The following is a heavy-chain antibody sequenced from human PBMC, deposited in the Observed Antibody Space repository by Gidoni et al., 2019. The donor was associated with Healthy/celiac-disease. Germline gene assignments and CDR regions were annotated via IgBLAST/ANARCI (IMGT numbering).Heavy chain of an antibody. V-gene: IGHV4-39*01. Sequence: QLQLQESGPGLVKPSETLSLTCTVSGGSISSSSYYWGWIRQPPGKGLEWIGSIYYSGSTYYNPSLKSRVTISVDTSKNQFSLKLSSVTAADTAVYYCARRSAGYCSGGSCYSEEYWGQGTLVTVSS. CDR3: ARRSAGYCSGGSCYSEEY. CDR2: IYYSGST. CDR1: GGSISSSSYY. J-gene: IGHJ4*02. D-gene: IGHD2-15*01.